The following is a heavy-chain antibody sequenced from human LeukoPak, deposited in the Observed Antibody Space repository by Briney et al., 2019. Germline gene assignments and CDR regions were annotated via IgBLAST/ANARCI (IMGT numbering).Heavy chain of an antibody. Sequence: GASVKVSCKASGYTFTSYGISWVRQAPGQGLEWMGWISAYNGNTNYAQKLQGRVTMTTDTSTSTAYMELSRLRSDDTAVYYCARDEQAYWYYYYMDVWGKGTTVTVSS. J-gene: IGHJ6*03. CDR3: ARDEQAYWYYYYMDV. D-gene: IGHD2-8*02. CDR1: GYTFTSYG. V-gene: IGHV1-18*01. CDR2: ISAYNGNT.